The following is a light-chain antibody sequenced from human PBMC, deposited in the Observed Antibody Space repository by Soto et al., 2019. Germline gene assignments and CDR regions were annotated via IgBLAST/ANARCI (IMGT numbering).Light chain of an antibody. CDR2: DVS. CDR1: SSDVGGYNY. Sequence: QSALTQPASVSGSPGQSITISCTGTSSDVGGYNYVSWYQQHPGKAPKLMIYDVSNRPSGVSNRFSGSKSGNTASPTISGLQAEDEADYYCSSYTSSSTYNYVFGTGTRSPS. V-gene: IGLV2-14*01. J-gene: IGLJ1*01. CDR3: SSYTSSSTYNYV.